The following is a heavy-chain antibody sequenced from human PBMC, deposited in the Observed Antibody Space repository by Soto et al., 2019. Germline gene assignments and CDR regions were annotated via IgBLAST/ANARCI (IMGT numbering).Heavy chain of an antibody. Sequence: ASVKVSCKASGYTFTGYYMHWVRQAPGQGLEWMGWINPNSGGTNYAQKFQGWVTMTRDTSISTAYMELSRLRSDDTAVYYCARAKRIDSSLDGSSGPLPLDYWGQGALVTVSS. CDR2: INPNSGGT. D-gene: IGHD6-6*01. V-gene: IGHV1-2*04. CDR1: GYTFTGYY. CDR3: ARAKRIDSSLDGSSGPLPLDY. J-gene: IGHJ4*02.